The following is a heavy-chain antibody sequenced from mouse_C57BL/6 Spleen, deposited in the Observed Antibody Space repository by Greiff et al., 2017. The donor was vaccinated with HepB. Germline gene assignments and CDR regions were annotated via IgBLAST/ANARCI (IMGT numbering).Heavy chain of an antibody. V-gene: IGHV1-52*01. CDR3: ARLGIYYDYAAFAY. CDR2: IDPSDSET. CDR1: GYTFTSYW. D-gene: IGHD2-4*01. J-gene: IGHJ3*01. Sequence: QVQLQQPGAELVRPGSSVKLSCKASGYTFTSYWMHWVKQRPIQGLEWIGNIDPSDSETHYNQKFKDKATLTVDKSSSTAYMQLSSLTSEDSAVYYCARLGIYYDYAAFAYWGQGTLVTVSA.